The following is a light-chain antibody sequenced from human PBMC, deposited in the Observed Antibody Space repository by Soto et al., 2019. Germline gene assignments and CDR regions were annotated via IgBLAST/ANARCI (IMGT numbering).Light chain of an antibody. Sequence: QSALTQPPSASGSPGQSVTISCTGTPSDVGGSNSVSWYQQHPGKAPNLMIYDVTKRPSGVPDRFSGSKSGNTASLIISGLQAADEAEYYCCCCSYAGSSSFRVLFGGGTKLTVL. V-gene: IGLV2-11*01. CDR1: PSDVGGSNS. CDR2: DVT. J-gene: IGLJ2*01. CDR3: CSYAGSSSFRVL.